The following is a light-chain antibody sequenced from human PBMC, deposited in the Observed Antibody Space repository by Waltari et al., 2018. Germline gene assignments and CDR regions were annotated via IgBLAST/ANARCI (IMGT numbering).Light chain of an antibody. CDR3: SSYAGSNTLV. CDR1: DNDIGGYDY. Sequence: QAALTQPRSVSGSPGQSVSISCSGSDNDIGGYDYFSWYQSLPGTAPKLMVFEVSKRPSGVSDRFSGSRSGNTASLTISGLRAEDEADYYCSSYAGSNTLVFGTGTRLTVL. J-gene: IGLJ1*01. CDR2: EVS. V-gene: IGLV2-11*01.